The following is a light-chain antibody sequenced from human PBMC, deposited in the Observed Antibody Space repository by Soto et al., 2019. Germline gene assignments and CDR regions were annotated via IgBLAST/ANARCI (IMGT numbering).Light chain of an antibody. V-gene: IGLV2-11*01. Sequence: QSALTQPRSVSGSPGQSVTISCTGTSSDVGGYNYVSWYQQHPGKAPKLMIYDVSKRPSGVPDRFSGSKSGNTASLTISGLQAEDEADYYCCSYAGSYTEVFGTGTKVNV. CDR2: DVS. CDR1: SSDVGGYNY. J-gene: IGLJ1*01. CDR3: CSYAGSYTEV.